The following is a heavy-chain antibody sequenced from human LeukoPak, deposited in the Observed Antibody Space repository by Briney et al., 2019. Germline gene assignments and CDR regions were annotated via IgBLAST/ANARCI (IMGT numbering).Heavy chain of an antibody. V-gene: IGHV3-21*04. J-gene: IGHJ6*02. Sequence: GGSLRLSCAASGFTFSSYSMNWVRQAPGKGLEWVSSISTSSSYIYYADSVKGRFTISRENSKNTLYLQMTNLRVEDTAVYYCAKEVGDTALNYFGIDVWGQGTTVIVS. CDR2: ISTSSSYI. D-gene: IGHD5-18*01. CDR1: GFTFSSYS. CDR3: AKEVGDTALNYFGIDV.